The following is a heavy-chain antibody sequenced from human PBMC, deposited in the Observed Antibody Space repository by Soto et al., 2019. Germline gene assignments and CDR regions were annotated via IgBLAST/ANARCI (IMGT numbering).Heavy chain of an antibody. Sequence: QVQLQESGPGLVKPSQTLSLTCTVSGGSISSGDYYWSWIRQPPGKGLEWIGYIYYSGSTYYNPSLKSRVTIAVDPSKHQFSLRRGSAPAADTAVYYCARVVPIIAAAGEYNWFDPWGQGTLVTVSS. CDR2: IYYSGST. CDR3: ARVVPIIAAAGEYNWFDP. J-gene: IGHJ5*02. CDR1: GGSISSGDYY. V-gene: IGHV4-30-4*01. D-gene: IGHD6-13*01.